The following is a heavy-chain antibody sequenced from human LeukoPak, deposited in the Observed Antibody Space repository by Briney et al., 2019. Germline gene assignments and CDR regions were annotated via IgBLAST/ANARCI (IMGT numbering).Heavy chain of an antibody. Sequence: SETLSLTCAVYGGSFNGYYWSWIRQPPGKGLEWIGEINHSGSTNYNPSLKSRVTISVDTSKNQFSLKLSSVTAADTAVYYCASEVTRAFDYWGQGTLVTVSS. CDR2: INHSGST. CDR3: ASEVTRAFDY. V-gene: IGHV4-34*01. CDR1: GGSFNGYY. J-gene: IGHJ4*02.